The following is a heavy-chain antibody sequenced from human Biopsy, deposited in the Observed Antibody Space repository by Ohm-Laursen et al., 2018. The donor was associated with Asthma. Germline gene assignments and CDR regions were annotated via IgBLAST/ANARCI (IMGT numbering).Heavy chain of an antibody. D-gene: IGHD3-10*01. CDR2: IYYTGRD. Sequence: SQTLSLTCAVYGGSFSGYYWSWIRQPPGKGLEWLGYIYYTGRDNYNPSLKSRVTISVDTSKNQFSLRLNSVTAADTAVYYCARGPNYHGSGRAPIGMDVWGQGTTVTVSS. CDR3: ARGPNYHGSGRAPIGMDV. J-gene: IGHJ6*02. V-gene: IGHV4-59*01. CDR1: GGSFSGYY.